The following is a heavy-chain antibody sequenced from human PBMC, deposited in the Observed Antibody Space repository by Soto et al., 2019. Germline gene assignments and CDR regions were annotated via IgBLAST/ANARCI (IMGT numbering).Heavy chain of an antibody. CDR2: INPNSGGT. CDR1: GYTFTGYY. V-gene: IGHV1-2*02. CDR3: ASSLEEDGYYYYYGMDV. J-gene: IGHJ6*02. Sequence: GASVKVSCKASGYTFTGYYMHWVRQAPGQGLEWMGWINPNSGGTNYAQKFQGRVTMTRDTSISTAYMELSRLRSDDTAVYYCASSLEEDGYYYYYGMDVWGQGTTVTVSS.